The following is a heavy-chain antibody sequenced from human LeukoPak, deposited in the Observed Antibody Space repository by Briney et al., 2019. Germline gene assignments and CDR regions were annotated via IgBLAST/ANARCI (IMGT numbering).Heavy chain of an antibody. CDR1: GYTLTDNH. CDR3: ARELGVNAFDV. V-gene: IGHV1-2*02. D-gene: IGHD7-27*01. J-gene: IGHJ3*01. Sequence: ASVKVSCKASGYTLTDNHLYWVRQAPGQWLEWMGWFDPKSGGTNLAQNFRGRLTMTRDTSTSTAYMELSRLTFDDTAVYYCARELGVNAFDVWGQGTMVTVSS. CDR2: FDPKSGGT.